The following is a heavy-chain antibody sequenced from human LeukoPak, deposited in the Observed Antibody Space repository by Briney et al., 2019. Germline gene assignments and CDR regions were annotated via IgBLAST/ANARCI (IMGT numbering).Heavy chain of an antibody. V-gene: IGHV4-34*01. CDR2: INHSGST. CDR1: GGSFSGYY. J-gene: IGHJ4*02. Sequence: ASETLSLTCAVYGGSFSGYYWSWIRQPPGKGLEWIGEINHSGSTNYNPSLKSRVTISVDTSKSQFSLKLSSVTAADTAVYYCARGALGYCSSTSCYIDYWGQGTLVTVSS. D-gene: IGHD2-2*02. CDR3: ARGALGYCSSTSCYIDY.